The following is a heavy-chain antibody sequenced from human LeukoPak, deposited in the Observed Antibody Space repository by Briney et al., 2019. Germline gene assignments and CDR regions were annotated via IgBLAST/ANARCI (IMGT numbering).Heavy chain of an antibody. CDR1: GFTFSDYY. J-gene: IGHJ4*02. D-gene: IGHD3-22*01. CDR3: ASRGDTSGYYYFDY. Sequence: GGSLRLSCAASGFTFSDYYMNWIRQAPGKGLEWVSYISSSSSYTNYADSVKGRFTISRDNAKNSLYLQMNSLRAEDTAVYYCASRGDTSGYYYFDYWGQGTLVTVSS. V-gene: IGHV3-11*03. CDR2: ISSSSSYT.